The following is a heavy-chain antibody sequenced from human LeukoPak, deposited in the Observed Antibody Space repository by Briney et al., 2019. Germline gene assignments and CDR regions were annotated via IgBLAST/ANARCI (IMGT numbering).Heavy chain of an antibody. CDR1: GGSISNYY. CDR2: IYYSGST. Sequence: SETLSLTCSVSGGSISNYYWSWIRQPPGKSLEWIGYIYYSGSTNYNPSLKSRVTISVDTSKNQFSLRPSSVTAADTAVYYCARSGSGLDYWGQGILVTVSS. D-gene: IGHD3-10*01. J-gene: IGHJ4*02. CDR3: ARSGSGLDY. V-gene: IGHV4-59*01.